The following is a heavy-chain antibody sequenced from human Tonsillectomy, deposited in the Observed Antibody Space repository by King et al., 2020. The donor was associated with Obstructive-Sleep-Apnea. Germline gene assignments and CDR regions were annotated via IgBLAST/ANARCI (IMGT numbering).Heavy chain of an antibody. CDR2: ISYSGST. D-gene: IGHD3-22*01. Sequence: HVQLQESGPGLVKPSETLSLTCTVSGGSISSYYWSWIRQPPGKGLEWIGYISYSGSTNYNPSLQSRVPISVEHSKNQFSLKLSSVTAADTAVYYCARSLDSSGYYYTNYWGQGTLVTVSS. V-gene: IGHV4-59*08. CDR1: GGSISSYY. J-gene: IGHJ4*02. CDR3: ARSLDSSGYYYTNY.